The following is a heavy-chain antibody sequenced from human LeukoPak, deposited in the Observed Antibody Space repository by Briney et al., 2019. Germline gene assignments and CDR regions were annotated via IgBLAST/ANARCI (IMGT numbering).Heavy chain of an antibody. CDR3: ASRVAPAEY. CDR2: INSDGRRT. J-gene: IGHJ4*02. Sequence: GGSLRLSCAASGFTFSSYWTHWVRQAPGKGLVWVSRINSDGRRTSYADSVTGRFTISGDNAKNTLYLQMNSLRDADTAVYLSASRVAPAEYCGQGALGSVSS. D-gene: IGHD2-2*01. CDR1: GFTFSSYW. V-gene: IGHV3-74*01.